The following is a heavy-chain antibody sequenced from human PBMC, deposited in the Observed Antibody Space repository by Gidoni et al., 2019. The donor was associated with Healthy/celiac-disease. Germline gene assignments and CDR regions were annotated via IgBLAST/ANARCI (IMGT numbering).Heavy chain of an antibody. CDR2: ISGSGGST. CDR1: GFTFSSYA. Sequence: EVQLLESGGGLVQPGGSLSISGEASGFTFSSYAMSWVRQAPGKGLEWVSAISGSGGSTYYADSVKGRFTISRDNSKNTLYLQMNSLRAEDTAVYYCAKDRVPWETGFDPWGQGTLVTVSS. J-gene: IGHJ5*02. D-gene: IGHD3-9*01. V-gene: IGHV3-23*01. CDR3: AKDRVPWETGFDP.